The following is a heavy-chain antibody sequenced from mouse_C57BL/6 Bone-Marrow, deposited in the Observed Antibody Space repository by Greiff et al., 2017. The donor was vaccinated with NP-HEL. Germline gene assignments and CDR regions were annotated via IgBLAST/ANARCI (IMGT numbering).Heavy chain of an antibody. J-gene: IGHJ2*01. V-gene: IGHV14-3*01. CDR1: GFNIKNTY. D-gene: IGHD4-1*01. Sequence: VQLQQSVAELVRPGASVKLSCTASGFNIKNTYMPWVKQRPEQGLEWIGRIDPANGNTKYAPKFQGKATITADTSSNTAYLQLSSLTSEDTAIYYCAPNWGDYWGQGTTLTVSS. CDR3: APNWGDY. CDR2: IDPANGNT.